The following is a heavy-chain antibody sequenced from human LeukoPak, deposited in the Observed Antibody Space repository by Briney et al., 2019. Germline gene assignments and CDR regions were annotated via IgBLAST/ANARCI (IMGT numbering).Heavy chain of an antibody. Sequence: GGSLRLSCAASGFIFRTYGMHWVRQAPGKGLEWVAVISYDGSNKYYAESVKGRFTISRDNSKNTLYSQMNSLRDEDTAVHYCAKAIGGIAVAGTPEYWGQGTLVIVSS. J-gene: IGHJ4*02. CDR3: AKAIGGIAVAGTPEY. CDR2: ISYDGSNK. D-gene: IGHD6-19*01. CDR1: GFIFRTYG. V-gene: IGHV3-30*18.